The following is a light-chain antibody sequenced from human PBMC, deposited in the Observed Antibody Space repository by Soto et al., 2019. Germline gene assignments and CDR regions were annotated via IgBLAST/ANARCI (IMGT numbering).Light chain of an antibody. V-gene: IGKV3-15*01. Sequence: EIVMTQSPATLSVSQGERATLSCRASQSVGSNLAWYQQKPGQAPRLLIYGASTRATGIPARFSGSGSGTEFTLTISSLQSEDFAVYYCQQYNNWPPWTFGQGTKWIS. CDR3: QQYNNWPPWT. CDR2: GAS. CDR1: QSVGSN. J-gene: IGKJ1*01.